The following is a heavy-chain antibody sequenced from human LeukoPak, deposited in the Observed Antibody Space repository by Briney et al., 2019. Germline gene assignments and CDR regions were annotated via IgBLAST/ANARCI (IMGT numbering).Heavy chain of an antibody. D-gene: IGHD6-19*01. V-gene: IGHV4-4*07. Sequence: PSETLSLTCTVSGGSISSYYWSWIRQPAGKGLEWIGRIYTSGSTYYNPSLKSRVTISVDTSKNQFSLKLSSVTAADTAVYYCARVIVAGNLDYWGQGTLATVSS. CDR3: ARVIVAGNLDY. J-gene: IGHJ4*02. CDR1: GGSISSYY. CDR2: IYTSGST.